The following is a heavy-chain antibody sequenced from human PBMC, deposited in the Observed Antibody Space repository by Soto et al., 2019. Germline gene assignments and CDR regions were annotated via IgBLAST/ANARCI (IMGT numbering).Heavy chain of an antibody. CDR2: IIPIFGTA. Sequence: QVQLVQSGAEVKKPGSSVKVSCKASGGTFSSYAISWVRQAPGQGLEWMGGIIPIFGTANYAQKFQGRVTIPADESTSTAYMELSILRSEDTAVYYCARDRTLTNYYDSSGYYSAFDIWGQGTMVTVSS. V-gene: IGHV1-69*01. J-gene: IGHJ3*02. CDR1: GGTFSSYA. D-gene: IGHD3-22*01. CDR3: ARDRTLTNYYDSSGYYSAFDI.